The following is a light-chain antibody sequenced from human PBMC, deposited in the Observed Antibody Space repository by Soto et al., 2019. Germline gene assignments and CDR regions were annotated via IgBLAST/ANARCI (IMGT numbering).Light chain of an antibody. V-gene: IGKV3-15*01. CDR1: QSVSSN. Sequence: EIVMTQSPATLSVSPGERATLSCRASQSVSSNLAWYQQKPGQAPRLLIYGASTRATGIPARFSGSGSGTDFSLTISRLETEDFSVYYCHQYGSSPLTFGGGTKVDIK. CDR2: GAS. CDR3: HQYGSSPLT. J-gene: IGKJ4*01.